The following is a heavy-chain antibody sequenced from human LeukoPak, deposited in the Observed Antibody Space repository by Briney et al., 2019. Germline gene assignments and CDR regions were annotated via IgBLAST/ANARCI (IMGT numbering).Heavy chain of an antibody. V-gene: IGHV1-18*01. CDR3: ARIDCSSSSCLNY. Sequence: ASVKVSCKAPGYTFASYDINWVRQAPGQGLEWMGWISAYNGNTNYAQKLQGRVTMTTDTSTNTAYMELRSLRSDDTAVYYCARIDCSSSSCLNYWGQGTLVTVSS. CDR1: GYTFASYD. CDR2: ISAYNGNT. D-gene: IGHD2-2*01. J-gene: IGHJ4*02.